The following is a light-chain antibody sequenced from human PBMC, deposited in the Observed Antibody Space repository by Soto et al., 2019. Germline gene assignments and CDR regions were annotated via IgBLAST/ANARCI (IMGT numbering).Light chain of an antibody. V-gene: IGKV1-39*01. CDR3: QQSFTTASIT. Sequence: DIQMTQSPSSLSASVGDRVTITCRASQSISRSLNWYRHKPGKAPKLLIYAASSLQNGVPSRFRGGGSGTEFTLSISSLQPEDFGTYYCQQSFTTASITFGQGTRLEIK. J-gene: IGKJ5*01. CDR2: AAS. CDR1: QSISRS.